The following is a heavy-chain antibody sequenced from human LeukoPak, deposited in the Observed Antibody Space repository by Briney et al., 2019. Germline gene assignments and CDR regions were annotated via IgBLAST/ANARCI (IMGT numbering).Heavy chain of an antibody. CDR2: MNPNSGNT. D-gene: IGHD2-2*01. V-gene: IGHV1-8*03. CDR3: ARLVPAATYYYYMDV. CDR1: GYTFTSYD. Sequence: ASVKVSCKASGYTFTSYDINWVRQATGQGLEWMGWMNPNSGNTGYAQKFQGRVTITRNTSISTAYMELSSLRSEDTAVYYCARLVPAATYYYYMDVWGKGTTVTVSS. J-gene: IGHJ6*03.